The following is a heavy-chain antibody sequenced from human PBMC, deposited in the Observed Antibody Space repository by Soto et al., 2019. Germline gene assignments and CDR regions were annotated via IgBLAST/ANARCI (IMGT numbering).Heavy chain of an antibody. V-gene: IGHV4-4*02. D-gene: IGHD3-22*01. CDR1: GGSISSLYW. CDR3: ARRDYYESTGYYTY. J-gene: IGHJ4*02. Sequence: QVQLQESGPGLVKPSGTLSLTCAVSGGSISSLYWWSWVRQPPGKGLEWIGEVHHSGSTNYNPSLTTRITISVHQSTNLFSLHLNSVSAADTALYYCARRDYYESTGYYTYWGRGALVTVSS. CDR2: VHHSGST.